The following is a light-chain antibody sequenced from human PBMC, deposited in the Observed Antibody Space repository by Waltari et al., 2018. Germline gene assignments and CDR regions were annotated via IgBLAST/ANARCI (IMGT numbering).Light chain of an antibody. CDR3: SSYTTRGTWV. Sequence: QSALTQPASVSGSPGQSITFPCTGAFSDLGASDYVSLYQQLPGSAPKLLIYDVSHRPSGVSDRLSGSKSGNTASLTISGLQPEDEADYYCSSYTTRGTWVFGGGTKLTVL. CDR2: DVS. V-gene: IGLV2-14*03. J-gene: IGLJ3*02. CDR1: FSDLGASDY.